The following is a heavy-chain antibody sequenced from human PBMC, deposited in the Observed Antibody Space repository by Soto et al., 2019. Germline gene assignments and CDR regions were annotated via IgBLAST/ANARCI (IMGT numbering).Heavy chain of an antibody. CDR2: VYYRGRS. D-gene: IGHD2-8*01. J-gene: IGHJ4*02. V-gene: IGHV4-39*01. CDR3: VSQRTSVLPPAYFHY. Sequence: TSETLSLTCTVSVVSVSNSNYYCGWIRQSPWKGLEWIGSVYYRGRSYSKSSVKSRVTISVDKSKNQFSMNLNSVTASDTAVYFCVSQRTSVLPPAYFHYWGPGALVTRSS. CDR1: VVSVSNSNYY.